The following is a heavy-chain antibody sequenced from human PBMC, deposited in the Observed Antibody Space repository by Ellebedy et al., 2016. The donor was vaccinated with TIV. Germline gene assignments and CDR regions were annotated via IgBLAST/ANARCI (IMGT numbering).Heavy chain of an antibody. J-gene: IGHJ4*02. CDR1: GGSISSSSYY. D-gene: IGHD3-10*01. CDR2: IYYSGST. Sequence: SETLSLTXTVSGGSISSSSYYWGWIRQPPGKGLEWIGSIYYSGSTYYNPSLKSRVTISVDTSKNQFSLKLSSVTAADTAVYYCARYYYGSGSYTFDYWGQGTLVTVSS. V-gene: IGHV4-39*07. CDR3: ARYYYGSGSYTFDY.